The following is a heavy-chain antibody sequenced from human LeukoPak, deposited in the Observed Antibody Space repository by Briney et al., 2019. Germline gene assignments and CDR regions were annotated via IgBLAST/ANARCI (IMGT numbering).Heavy chain of an antibody. CDR1: GYTFTSYG. CDR3: ARSLREDPFDY. J-gene: IGHJ4*02. Sequence: GASVKVSCKASGYTFTSYGINWMRQAPGQGLGWMGWISAYNGNTNYAQKLQGRVTMTTDTSTSTAYMELRSLRSDDTAVYYCARSLREDPFDYWGQGTLVTVSS. V-gene: IGHV1-18*01. CDR2: ISAYNGNT.